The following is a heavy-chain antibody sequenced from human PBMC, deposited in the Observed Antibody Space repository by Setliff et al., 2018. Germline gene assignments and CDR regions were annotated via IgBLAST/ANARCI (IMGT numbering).Heavy chain of an antibody. CDR1: DGSISTYY. D-gene: IGHD3-9*01. Sequence: SETLSLTCTVSDGSISTYYWSWIRQPPGKRLEWIGFIHHSGSTHYNPSLKSRVTISVDTSKNQFSLKLSSVTAADTAVYYCARHALSFDSAWDVWGKGTTVTVSS. V-gene: IGHV4-59*08. J-gene: IGHJ6*04. CDR2: IHHSGST. CDR3: ARHALSFDSAWDV.